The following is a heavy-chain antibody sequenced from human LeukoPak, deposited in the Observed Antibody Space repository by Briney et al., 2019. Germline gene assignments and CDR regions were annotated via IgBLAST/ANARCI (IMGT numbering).Heavy chain of an antibody. Sequence: ASVKVSCKASGGTFGSYAISWVRQAPGQGLEWMGWINPNSGGTNYAQKFQGRVTMTRDTSISTAYMELSRLRSDDTAVYYCARVLPYDFWSGLNWFDPWGQGTLVTVSS. J-gene: IGHJ5*02. D-gene: IGHD3-3*01. CDR2: INPNSGGT. CDR3: ARVLPYDFWSGLNWFDP. V-gene: IGHV1-2*02. CDR1: GGTFGSYA.